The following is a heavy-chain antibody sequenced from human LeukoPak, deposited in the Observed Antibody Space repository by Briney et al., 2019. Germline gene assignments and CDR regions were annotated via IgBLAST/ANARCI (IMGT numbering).Heavy chain of an antibody. CDR3: ARDGSSSSWGMDV. V-gene: IGHV1-2*02. Sequence: ASVKVSCKASGYTFTGYYVHWVRQAPGQGLEWMGWINPNSGGTNYAQKFQGRVTVTRDTSISTAYMELSRLRSDDTAVYYCARDGSSSSWGMDVWGQGTTVTVSS. D-gene: IGHD6-6*01. J-gene: IGHJ6*02. CDR1: GYTFTGYY. CDR2: INPNSGGT.